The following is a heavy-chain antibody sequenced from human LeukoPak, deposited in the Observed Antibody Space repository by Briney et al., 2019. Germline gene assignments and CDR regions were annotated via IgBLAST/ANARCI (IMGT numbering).Heavy chain of an antibody. J-gene: IGHJ5*02. Sequence: SETLSLTCTVSGVSISRYYWSWIRQPPGEGLEWIGFAYNSGVNKFHTPLKSRVTLSQDQSQDQSSFKMNSVTAPDTAVYYCGMPQGGLFYGGGWFAPGGQETLVTV. CDR3: GMPQGGLFYGGGWFAP. V-gene: IGHV4-59*08. CDR1: GVSISRYY. CDR2: AYNSGVN. D-gene: IGHD4-23*01.